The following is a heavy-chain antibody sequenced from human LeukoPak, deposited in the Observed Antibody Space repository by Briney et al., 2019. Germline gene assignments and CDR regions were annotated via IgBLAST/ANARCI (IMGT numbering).Heavy chain of an antibody. J-gene: IGHJ4*02. CDR2: IYSGGST. CDR1: GFTVSSNY. CDR3: ARDRDPEQWLDFDY. Sequence: PGGSLRLSCAASGFTVSSNYMSWVRQAPGKGLEWVSVIYSGGSTYYADSVKGRFTISRDNSKNTLYLQMNSLRAEDTAVYYCARDRDPEQWLDFDYWGQGTLVTVSS. D-gene: IGHD6-19*01. V-gene: IGHV3-66*01.